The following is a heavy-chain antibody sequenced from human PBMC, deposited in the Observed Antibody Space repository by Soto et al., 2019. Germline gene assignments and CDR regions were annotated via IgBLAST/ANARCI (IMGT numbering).Heavy chain of an antibody. V-gene: IGHV1-18*01. Sequence: QVQLVQSGAEVKKPGASVKVSCKASGYTFTSYGISWVRQAPGQGLEWMGWISAHNGNTKYAQKVQGRVTTTTDTSASTGYMELRNLSSDDTAVYYCARGPEIFDYWGQGTLVTVSS. J-gene: IGHJ4*02. CDR3: ARGPEIFDY. CDR2: ISAHNGNT. CDR1: GYTFTSYG.